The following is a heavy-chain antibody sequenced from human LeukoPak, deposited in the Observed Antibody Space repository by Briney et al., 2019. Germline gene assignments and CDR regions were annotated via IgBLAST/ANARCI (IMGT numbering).Heavy chain of an antibody. Sequence: PSETLSLTCTVSGYSITSAYYWGWIRQPPGKGLEWIGSFFLKGSTYYNPSLKSRVTISVDTSKNQFSLKLSSVTAADTAVYYCARDPTVKAPLPFDYWGQGTLVTVSS. CDR1: GYSITSAYY. D-gene: IGHD4-11*01. V-gene: IGHV4-38-2*02. J-gene: IGHJ4*02. CDR3: ARDPTVKAPLPFDY. CDR2: FFLKGST.